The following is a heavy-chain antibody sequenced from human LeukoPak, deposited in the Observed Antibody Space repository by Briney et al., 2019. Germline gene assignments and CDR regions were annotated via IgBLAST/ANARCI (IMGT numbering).Heavy chain of an antibody. V-gene: IGHV1-18*01. Sequence: GASVKVSCKASGYTFTSYGISWVRQAPGQGLEWMGWISAYNGNTNYAQNLQGRVTMTTDTSTSTAYMEVRSLRSDDTAVYYCARDFVSVPYYGSGSYGTWGQGTLVTVSS. CDR1: GYTFTSYG. CDR3: ARDFVSVPYYGSGSYGT. D-gene: IGHD3-10*01. CDR2: ISAYNGNT. J-gene: IGHJ5*02.